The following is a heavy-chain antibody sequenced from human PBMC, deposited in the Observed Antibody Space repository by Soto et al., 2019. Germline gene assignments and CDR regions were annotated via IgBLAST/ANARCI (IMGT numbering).Heavy chain of an antibody. D-gene: IGHD6-25*01. CDR3: AKLLGSNGWFAP. CDR1: GFGFDDYA. Sequence: EVQLVESGGGLVQPGRSLRLSCAASGFGFDDYAMHWVRQAPGKGLEWVSGISWNSGSIGYAASVEGRFTISRDNAKNSLYLQMNSLRAEDTALYYCAKLLGSNGWFAPWGQGTLVTVSS. J-gene: IGHJ5*02. CDR2: ISWNSGSI. V-gene: IGHV3-9*01.